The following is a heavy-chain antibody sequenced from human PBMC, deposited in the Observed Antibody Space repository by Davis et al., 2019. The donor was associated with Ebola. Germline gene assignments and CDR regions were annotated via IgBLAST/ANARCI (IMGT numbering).Heavy chain of an antibody. J-gene: IGHJ4*02. CDR1: GYTLTGYY. D-gene: IGHD6-13*01. CDR2: INPNNCGT. Sequence: ASAQVSCKASGYTLTGYYMHWVRQAPPQGLEWMGWINPNNCGTNYAQKSQGWVTMTRDTSISTAYMELSRLRSADTAVYYCAREGHGSPYDYWGQGTLVTVSS. V-gene: IGHV1-2*04. CDR3: AREGHGSPYDY.